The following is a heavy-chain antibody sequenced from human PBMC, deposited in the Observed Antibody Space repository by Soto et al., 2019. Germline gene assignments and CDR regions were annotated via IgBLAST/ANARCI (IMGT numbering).Heavy chain of an antibody. J-gene: IGHJ5*02. D-gene: IGHD3-10*01. CDR2: IYYSGST. V-gene: IGHV4-61*01. Sequence: SETLSLTCTVSGGSVSSGSYYWSWIRQPPGKGLEWIGYIYYSGSTNYNPSLKSRVTISVDTSKNQFSLKLSSVTAADTAVYYCARDVRYYYGSGSHNWFDPWGQGT. CDR1: GGSVSSGSYY. CDR3: ARDVRYYYGSGSHNWFDP.